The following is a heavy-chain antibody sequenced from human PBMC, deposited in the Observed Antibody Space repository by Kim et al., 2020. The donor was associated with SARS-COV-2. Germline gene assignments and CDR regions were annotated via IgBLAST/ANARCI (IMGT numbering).Heavy chain of an antibody. D-gene: IGHD4-17*01. CDR3: ARASTVTTTTYYYGMDV. J-gene: IGHJ6*02. Sequence: KGRFTISRDNAKNSLYLQMNSRRAEDTAVYYCARASTVTTTTYYYGMDVWGQGTTVTVSS. V-gene: IGHV3-11*06.